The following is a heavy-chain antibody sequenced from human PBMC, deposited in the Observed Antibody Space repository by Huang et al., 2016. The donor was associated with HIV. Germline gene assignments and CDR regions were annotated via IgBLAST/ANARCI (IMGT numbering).Heavy chain of an antibody. CDR3: ARRFSSSSGYFDY. J-gene: IGHJ4*02. CDR2: IFPGYPDT. Sequence: VQLVQSGAEVKKPGESLKISCKGSGYSFSSYWIAWVRQMPGEGLVWMGFIFPGYPDTTYSPSFEGQVTISADKSIGTAYLQCSSLKASDTAMYYCARRFSSSSGYFDYWGQGSLVTVSS. V-gene: IGHV5-51*01. CDR1: GYSFSSYW. D-gene: IGHD6-6*01.